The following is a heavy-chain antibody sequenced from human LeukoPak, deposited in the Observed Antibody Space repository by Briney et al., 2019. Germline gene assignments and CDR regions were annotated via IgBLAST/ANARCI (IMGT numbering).Heavy chain of an antibody. D-gene: IGHD3-10*01. CDR2: IKEDGTEK. J-gene: IGHJ6*03. CDR1: EFSFSTYW. Sequence: GGTLRLSCAASEFSFSTYWMSWVRQASGKGLEWVANIKEDGTEKYYVGSVKGRFTISRDNAKKSLYLQMNSLRDDDTAVYFCARSPAGDAWPPAYYMDVWGKGTTVTVPS. CDR3: ARSPAGDAWPPAYYMDV. V-gene: IGHV3-7*01.